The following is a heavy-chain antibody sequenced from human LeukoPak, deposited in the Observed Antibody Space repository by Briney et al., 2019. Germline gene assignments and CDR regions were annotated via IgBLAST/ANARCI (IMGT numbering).Heavy chain of an antibody. V-gene: IGHV3-23*01. J-gene: IGHJ5*02. Sequence: PGGSVRLSCVASGFTFSSYAMSWARQAPGKGLERGSSISGGGGTTYYADSVKGRFTISRDNSKNTLYLKMNSLRAEDTAVYYCAKLGGLLSYFGHWGQGTLVTVSS. CDR3: AKLGGLLSYFGH. D-gene: IGHD3-3*01. CDR2: ISGGGGTT. CDR1: GFTFSSYA.